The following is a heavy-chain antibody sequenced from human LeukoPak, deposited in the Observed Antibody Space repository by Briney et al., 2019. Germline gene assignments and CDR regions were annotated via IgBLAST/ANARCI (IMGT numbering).Heavy chain of an antibody. CDR1: GFTFSSYG. V-gene: IGHV3-30*18. CDR3: AKGIYSSGWSYFDY. D-gene: IGHD6-19*01. Sequence: GGSLRLSCAASGFTFSSYGMHWVRQAPGKGLEWVAVISYDGSNKYYADSVKGRFTISRGNSKNTLYLQMNSLRAEDTAVYYCAKGIYSSGWSYFDYWGHGTLVTVSS. J-gene: IGHJ4*01. CDR2: ISYDGSNK.